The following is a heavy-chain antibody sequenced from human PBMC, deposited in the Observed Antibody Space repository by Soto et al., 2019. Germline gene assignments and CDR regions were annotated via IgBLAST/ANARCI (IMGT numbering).Heavy chain of an antibody. V-gene: IGHV3-33*01. J-gene: IGHJ4*02. CDR2: IWYDGSNK. Sequence: HLGGSLRLSCAASGFTFSSYGMHWVRQAPGKGLEWVAVIWYDGSNKYYADSVKGRFTISRDNSKNTLYLQMNSLRAEDTAVYYCARDVYPSPVVAVAFVFDYWGQGTLVTVSS. CDR1: GFTFSSYG. D-gene: IGHD6-19*01. CDR3: ARDVYPSPVVAVAFVFDY.